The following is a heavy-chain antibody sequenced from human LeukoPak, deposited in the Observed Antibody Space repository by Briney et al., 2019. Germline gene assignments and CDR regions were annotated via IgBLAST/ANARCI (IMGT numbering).Heavy chain of an antibody. V-gene: IGHV3-23*01. D-gene: IGHD2-15*01. CDR2: ISGSGGST. J-gene: IGHJ6*02. CDR1: GFTFSSYA. Sequence: PGGSLRLSCAASGFTFSSYAMSWVRQAPGKGLEWVSAISGSGGSTYYADSVKGRFTISRDNSKNTLYLQMNSLRAEDTAVYYCAKDGWDCSGGSCLLVPFPPRAYYHGMDVWGQGTTVTASS. CDR3: AKDGWDCSGGSCLLVPFPPRAYYHGMDV.